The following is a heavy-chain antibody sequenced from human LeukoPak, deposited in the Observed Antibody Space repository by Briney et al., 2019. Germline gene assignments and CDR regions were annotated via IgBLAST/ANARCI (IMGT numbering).Heavy chain of an antibody. D-gene: IGHD6-19*01. CDR2: ISASGGNT. CDR3: AKDSTGVAATDY. CDR1: GFTFSSYA. V-gene: IGHV3-23*01. Sequence: GGSLRLSCAASGFTFSSYAMTWVRQAPGQGLEWVSAISASGGNTYYADSVKGRFTISRDNSKYTLYLQINSLRAEDTAVYYCAKDSTGVAATDYWGQGTLVTASS. J-gene: IGHJ4*02.